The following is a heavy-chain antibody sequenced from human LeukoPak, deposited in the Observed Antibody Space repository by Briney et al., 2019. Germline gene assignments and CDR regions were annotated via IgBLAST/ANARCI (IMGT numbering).Heavy chain of an antibody. J-gene: IGHJ4*02. V-gene: IGHV3-33*06. D-gene: IGHD3-10*01. CDR3: AKGEITMGLGY. Sequence: QTGGSLRLSCAASGFTFSSYGMHWVRQAPGKGLEWVAVIWYDGSNKYYADSVKGRFTISRDNSKNTLYLQMNSLRAEDTAVYYCAKGEITMGLGYWGQGTLVTVSS. CDR2: IWYDGSNK. CDR1: GFTFSSYG.